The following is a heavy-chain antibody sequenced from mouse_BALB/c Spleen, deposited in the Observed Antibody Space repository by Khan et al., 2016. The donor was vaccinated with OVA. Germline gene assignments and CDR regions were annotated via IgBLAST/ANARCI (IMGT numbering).Heavy chain of an antibody. J-gene: IGHJ3*01. CDR3: ASEKLRRGGGFAY. V-gene: IGHV5-6*01. Sequence: EVELVESGGDLVKPGGSLKLSCAASGFTFSSYGMSWVRQTPDKRLEWVATISSGGSYTYYPDRVKGRFTISRDNAKNTLYLQMSSRKSEDTAMYYCASEKLRRGGGFAYWGQGTLVTVSA. CDR1: GFTFSSYG. CDR2: ISSGGSYT. D-gene: IGHD2-4*01.